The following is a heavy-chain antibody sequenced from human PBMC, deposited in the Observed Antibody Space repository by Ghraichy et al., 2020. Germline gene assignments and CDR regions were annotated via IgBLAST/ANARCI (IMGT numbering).Heavy chain of an antibody. J-gene: IGHJ5*02. CDR1: GYSIRSGFY. V-gene: IGHV4-38-2*01. CDR3: ARLGEWPTWGWFDP. CDR2: IYQSGRT. Sequence: SETLSLTCDVSGYSIRSGFYWGWIRQSPGKGLEWIGTIYQSGRTYYSPSLKSRVTISVDTSKNQFSLKLNSLTGADTAVYYCARLGEWPTWGWFDPWGQGISVTISS. D-gene: IGHD3-16*01.